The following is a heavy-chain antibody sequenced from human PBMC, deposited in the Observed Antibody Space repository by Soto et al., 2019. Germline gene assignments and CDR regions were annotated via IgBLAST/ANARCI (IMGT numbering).Heavy chain of an antibody. CDR3: ARVGPYSGPPRLRFLEWLPNMDV. V-gene: IGHV3-11*01. D-gene: IGHD3-3*01. CDR1: GFTFSDYY. J-gene: IGHJ6*03. CDR2: ISSSGSTI. Sequence: TGGSLRLSCAASGFTFSDYYMSWIRQAPGKGLEWVSYISSSGSTIYYADSVKGRFTISRDNAKNTLYLQMNSLRAEDTAVYYCARVGPYSGPPRLRFLEWLPNMDVWGKGTTVTVSS.